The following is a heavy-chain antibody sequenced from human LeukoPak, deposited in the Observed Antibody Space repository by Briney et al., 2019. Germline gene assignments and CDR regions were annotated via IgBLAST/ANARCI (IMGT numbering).Heavy chain of an antibody. CDR1: GGSISSYY. CDR3: ARAGNSSGWYLGPRWFDP. J-gene: IGHJ5*02. Sequence: SETLSLTCTVSGGSISSYYWSWIRQPAGKGLEWIGRIYTSGSTNYNPSLKSRVTMSVDTFKNQFSLKLSSVTAADTAVYYCARAGNSSGWYLGPRWFDPWSQGTLVTVSS. CDR2: IYTSGST. V-gene: IGHV4-4*07. D-gene: IGHD6-19*01.